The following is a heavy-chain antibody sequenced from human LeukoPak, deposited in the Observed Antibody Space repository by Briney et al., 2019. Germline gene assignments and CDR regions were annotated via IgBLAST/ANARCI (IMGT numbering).Heavy chain of an antibody. J-gene: IGHJ4*02. CDR1: GFTFSHYG. Sequence: PWGSLRLSCAASGFTFSHYGISWVRQAPGKGLEWVSHITGSGEISHYADSVQGRFTISRDNAKNSLYLQMNSLRAEDTALYYCARESAVATGAFDYWGRGTLVTVSS. CDR2: ITGSGEIS. D-gene: IGHD5-12*01. CDR3: ARESAVATGAFDY. V-gene: IGHV3-48*01.